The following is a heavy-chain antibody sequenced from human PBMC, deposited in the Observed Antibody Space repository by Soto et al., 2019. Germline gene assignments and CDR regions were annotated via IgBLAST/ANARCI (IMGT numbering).Heavy chain of an antibody. CDR2: IIPIFGTA. J-gene: IGHJ5*02. D-gene: IGHD2-2*01. V-gene: IGHV1-69*01. CDR1: GGTFSSCA. CDR3: ARVGYCSSTSCQGNWFDP. Sequence: QVQLVQSGAEVKKPGSSVKVSCKASGGTFSSCAISWVRQAPGQGLEWMGGIIPIFGTANYAQKFQGRVTITADESTSTAYMELSSLRSEDTAVYYCARVGYCSSTSCQGNWFDPWGQGTLVTVSS.